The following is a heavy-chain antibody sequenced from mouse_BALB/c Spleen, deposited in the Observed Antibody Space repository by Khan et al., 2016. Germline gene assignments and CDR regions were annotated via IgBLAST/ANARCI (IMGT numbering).Heavy chain of an antibody. J-gene: IGHJ2*01. Sequence: VQLKESGPELVKPWASVKISCKASGYSFTGYFMNWVKQSHGKSLEWIGHINPYNGDTFYNQNFKGKATLTVDKSSSTAHMELLSLTSEDSAVYYCERGDGYDYFDYWGQGTTLTVSS. CDR1: GYSFTGYF. V-gene: IGHV1-37*01. CDR2: INPYNGDT. CDR3: ERGDGYDYFDY. D-gene: IGHD2-2*01.